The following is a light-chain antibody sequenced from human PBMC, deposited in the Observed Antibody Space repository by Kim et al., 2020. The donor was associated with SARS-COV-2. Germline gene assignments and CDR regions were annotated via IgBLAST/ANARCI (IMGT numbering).Light chain of an antibody. CDR3: QVWDSSSDHVV. CDR2: YDR. J-gene: IGLJ2*01. V-gene: IGLV3-21*04. CDR1: NMGRKS. Sequence: PGKKERMICGGKNMGRKSVHRYQQKTGQGPVMVIYYDRDRRSGSPERFSGAKSGKTATLTISRVEDGEEADYYCQVWDSSSDHVVFGGGTKLTVL.